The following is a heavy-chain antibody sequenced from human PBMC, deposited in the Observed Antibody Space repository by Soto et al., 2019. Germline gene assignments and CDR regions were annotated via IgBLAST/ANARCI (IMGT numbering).Heavy chain of an antibody. D-gene: IGHD5-12*01. Sequence: QVQLVQSGAEVKNPGASVKVSCKASGYTFTRYGIGWARQAPGPGLEWMVWINTDNCNTNYAQNVQGRETLTTDTSPSTAYMERRSMRSNDTVIYYFARVDVYMTNSPQDVWGQGTTVIVSS. CDR1: GYTFTRYG. CDR3: ARVDVYMTNSPQDV. J-gene: IGHJ6*02. CDR2: INTDNCNT. V-gene: IGHV1-18*01.